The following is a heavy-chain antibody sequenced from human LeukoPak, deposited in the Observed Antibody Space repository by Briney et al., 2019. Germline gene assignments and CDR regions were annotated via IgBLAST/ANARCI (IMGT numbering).Heavy chain of an antibody. J-gene: IGHJ6*03. CDR1: GYTFTSYD. Sequence: GASVKVSCKASGYTFTSYDINWVRQATGQGLEWMGWINPNSGNTGYAQKFQGRVTMTRNTSISTAYMELSSLRSEDTAVYYCARLRCSSTSCFLRGQREYYMDVWGKGATVTVSS. V-gene: IGHV1-8*01. D-gene: IGHD2-2*01. CDR3: ARLRCSSTSCFLRGQREYYMDV. CDR2: INPNSGNT.